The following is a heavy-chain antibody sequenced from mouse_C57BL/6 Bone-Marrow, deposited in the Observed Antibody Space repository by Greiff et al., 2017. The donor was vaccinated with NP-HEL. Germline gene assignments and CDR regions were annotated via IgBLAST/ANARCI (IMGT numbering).Heavy chain of an antibody. Sequence: QLQQSGPELVKPGASVKISCKASGYSFTDYNMNWVKQSNGKSLEWIGVINPNYGTTSYNQKFKGKATLTVDQSSSTAYMQLNSLSSEYSAVYYCASRETVSFCFDYWGKGTTLTVSS. V-gene: IGHV1-39*01. CDR1: GYSFTDYN. D-gene: IGHD4-1*01. J-gene: IGHJ2*01. CDR2: INPNYGTT. CDR3: ASRETVSFCFDY.